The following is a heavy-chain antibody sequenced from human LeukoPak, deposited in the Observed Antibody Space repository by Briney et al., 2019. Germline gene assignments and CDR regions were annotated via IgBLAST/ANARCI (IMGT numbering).Heavy chain of an antibody. V-gene: IGHV3-30*04. CDR2: ISYDGSNK. J-gene: IGHJ4*02. Sequence: PGRSLRLSCAASGFIFSSYAMHWVRQAPGKGLEWVAVISYDGSNKYYADSVKGRFTISRDNSRNTLYLQMNSLRAEDTAVYYCAREGGGDSGLDYWGQGTLVTVSS. CDR3: AREGGGDSGLDY. CDR1: GFIFSSYA. D-gene: IGHD2-21*02.